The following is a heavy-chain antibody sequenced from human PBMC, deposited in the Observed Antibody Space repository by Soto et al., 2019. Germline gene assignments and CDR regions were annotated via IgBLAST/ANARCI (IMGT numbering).Heavy chain of an antibody. CDR3: AILVSGSLDL. CDR2: IKLDRSGQ. D-gene: IGHD1-26*01. V-gene: IGHV3-7*01. Sequence: GGSLRLSCAASGFTFVDYWMNRVRQAPGKGLEWVCSIKLDRSGQCYVDSVKGRFTISRDNAHNSLYLQMNSLRPEDTAMYYCAILVSGSLDLWGHGTLVTVSS. CDR1: GFTFVDYW. J-gene: IGHJ4*01.